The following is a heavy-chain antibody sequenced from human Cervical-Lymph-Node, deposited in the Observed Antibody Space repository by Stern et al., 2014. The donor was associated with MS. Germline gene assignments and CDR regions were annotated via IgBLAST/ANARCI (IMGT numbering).Heavy chain of an antibody. J-gene: IGHJ4*02. CDR3: ANRDMGYMYGRHDY. Sequence: VQLVASGAEVKKPGSSVKVSCKASGGTFNNHVISWVRQARGQGLEWMGGIIPMFGTPNYARKFQGRVTIIADKSTRTVHMVLRNLNDEDTAVYYCANRDMGYMYGRHDYWGQGTLVIVS. V-gene: IGHV1-69*06. CDR1: GGTFNNHV. CDR2: IIPMFGTP. D-gene: IGHD5-12*01.